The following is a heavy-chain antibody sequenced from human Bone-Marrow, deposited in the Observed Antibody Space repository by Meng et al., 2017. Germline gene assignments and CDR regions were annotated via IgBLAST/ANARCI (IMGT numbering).Heavy chain of an antibody. CDR2: ISYDGSNK. D-gene: IGHD3-3*01. J-gene: IGHJ6*02. Sequence: GGSLRLSCAASGFTFSSYAMHWVRQAPGKGLEWVAVISYDGSNKYYADSVKGRFTISRDNSKNTLYLQMNSLRAEDTAVYYCARVEKNYDFWSGYSDYYYGMDVWAQGTTVTV. CDR1: GFTFSSYA. V-gene: IGHV3-30*01. CDR3: ARVEKNYDFWSGYSDYYYGMDV.